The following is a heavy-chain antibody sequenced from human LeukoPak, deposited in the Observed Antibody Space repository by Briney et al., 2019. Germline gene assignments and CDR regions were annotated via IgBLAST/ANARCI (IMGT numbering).Heavy chain of an antibody. D-gene: IGHD3-10*01. J-gene: IGHJ4*02. CDR2: INPSGGST. CDR3: ARGSYGSGSYLGKDGDY. Sequence: ASVKVSCKASGYTFTSYYMHWVRQAPGQGLEWMGIINPSGGSTSYAQKFQGRVTITRDTSTSTVYMELSSLRSEDTAVYYCARGSYGSGSYLGKDGDYWGQGTLVTVSS. CDR1: GYTFTSYY. V-gene: IGHV1-46*01.